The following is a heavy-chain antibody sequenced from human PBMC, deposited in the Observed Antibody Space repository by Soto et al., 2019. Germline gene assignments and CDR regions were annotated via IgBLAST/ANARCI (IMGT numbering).Heavy chain of an antibody. D-gene: IGHD6-19*01. J-gene: IGHJ6*02. V-gene: IGHV3-48*01. Sequence: PGGSLRLSCAASGFTFSSYSMIWVRQAPGKGLEWVTCITSGRSSIYYVDSVKGRFTISRDNSENTLYLQMNSLRAEDTAVYYCARDRLEARSGWYRSEARDYGMDVWGQGTTVTVSS. CDR2: ITSGRSSI. CDR3: ARDRLEARSGWYRSEARDYGMDV. CDR1: GFTFSSYS.